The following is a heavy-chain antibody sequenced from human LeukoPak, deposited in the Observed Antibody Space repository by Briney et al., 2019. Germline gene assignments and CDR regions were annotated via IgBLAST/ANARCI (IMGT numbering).Heavy chain of an antibody. V-gene: IGHV1-46*01. CDR2: INPSGGST. J-gene: IGHJ5*02. CDR3: ARAPLYDFWSGYPLDNWFDP. D-gene: IGHD3-3*01. Sequence: GASVKVSCKASGYTFTGYYMHWVRQAPGQGLEWMGIINPSGGSTSYAQKFQGRVTMTRDTSTSTVYMELSSLRSEDTAVYYCARAPLYDFWSGYPLDNWFDPWGQGTLVTVSS. CDR1: GYTFTGYY.